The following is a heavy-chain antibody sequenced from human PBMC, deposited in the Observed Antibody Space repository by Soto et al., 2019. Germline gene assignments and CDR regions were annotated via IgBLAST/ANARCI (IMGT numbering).Heavy chain of an antibody. CDR1: GYTFTSYG. V-gene: IGHV1-18*01. Sequence: ASVKVSCKASGYTFTSYGISWVRQAPGQGLERMGWISAYNGNTNYAQKLQGRVTMTTDTSTSTAYMELRSLRSDDTAVYYCARDHATKAIFGVVTIYYYGMDVWGQGTTVTVSS. D-gene: IGHD3-3*01. CDR3: ARDHATKAIFGVVTIYYYGMDV. J-gene: IGHJ6*02. CDR2: ISAYNGNT.